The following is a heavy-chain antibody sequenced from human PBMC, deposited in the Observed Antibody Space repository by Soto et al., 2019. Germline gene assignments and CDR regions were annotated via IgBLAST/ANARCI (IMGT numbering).Heavy chain of an antibody. CDR2: IYYSGST. Sequence: PSETLSLTCTVSGGSISSYYWSWIRQPPGKGLEWIGYIYYSGSTNYNPSLKSRVTISVDTSKNQFSLKLSSVTAADTAVYYCASSRDYGDYVGYYYYGMDVWGQGTTVTVSS. V-gene: IGHV4-59*08. CDR1: GGSISSYY. CDR3: ASSRDYGDYVGYYYYGMDV. D-gene: IGHD4-17*01. J-gene: IGHJ6*02.